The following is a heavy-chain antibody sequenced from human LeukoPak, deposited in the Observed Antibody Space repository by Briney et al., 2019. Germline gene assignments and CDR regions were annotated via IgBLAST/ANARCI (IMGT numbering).Heavy chain of an antibody. J-gene: IGHJ5*02. CDR2: IYTSGST. V-gene: IGHV4-59*10. CDR3: ASQQWLVGGWFDP. Sequence: SETLSLTCAVYGGSFSGYYWSWIRQPAGKGLEWIGRIYTSGSTNYNPSLKSRVTISVDTSKNQFSLKLSSVTAADTAVYYCASQQWLVGGWFDPWGQGTLVTVSS. CDR1: GGSFSGYY. D-gene: IGHD6-19*01.